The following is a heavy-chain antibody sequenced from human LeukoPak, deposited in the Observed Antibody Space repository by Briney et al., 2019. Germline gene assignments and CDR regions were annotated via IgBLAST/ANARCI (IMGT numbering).Heavy chain of an antibody. CDR1: GGSISNRSHF. D-gene: IGHD2/OR15-2a*01. CDR2: IYYSGYT. CDR3: ARDSAPNLLAYFDY. V-gene: IGHV4-39*07. J-gene: IGHJ4*02. Sequence: SETLSLTCTVSGGSISNRSHFWGWIRQTPGRGLEWFGSIYYSGYTYYNPSLKSRVTISVDTSKNQFSLRLNSVTAADTAVYYCARDSAPNLLAYFDYWGQGILVTVSS.